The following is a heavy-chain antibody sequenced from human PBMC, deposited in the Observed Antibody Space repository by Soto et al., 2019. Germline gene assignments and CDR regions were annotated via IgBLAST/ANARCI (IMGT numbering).Heavy chain of an antibody. CDR2: ISGTGGGT. CDR3: AKGAFYGSGIPNYYGMDV. D-gene: IGHD3-10*01. CDR1: GFTFSNYA. Sequence: EVHLLESGGGLVQPGGSLRLSCAASGFTFSNYAMTWVRQAPGKGLEWVSVISGTGGGTNNADSAKGRFTTSRDNSKNTLYLQMNSLRAEDTAVYYCAKGAFYGSGIPNYYGMDVWGQGTAVIVSS. V-gene: IGHV3-23*01. J-gene: IGHJ6*02.